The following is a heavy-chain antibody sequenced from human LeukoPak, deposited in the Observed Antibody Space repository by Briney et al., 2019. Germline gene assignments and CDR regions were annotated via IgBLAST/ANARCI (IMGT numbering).Heavy chain of an antibody. CDR1: GGSISSGGYY. J-gene: IGHJ4*02. Sequence: PSETLSLTCTVSGGSISSGGYYWSWIRQHPGKGLEWIGYIYYSGSTYYNPSLKSRVTISVDTSKNQFSLKLSSVTAADTAVYYCASEYSYGYRRLDYWGQGTLVTVSS. CDR3: ASEYSYGYRRLDY. CDR2: IYYSGST. V-gene: IGHV4-31*03. D-gene: IGHD5-18*01.